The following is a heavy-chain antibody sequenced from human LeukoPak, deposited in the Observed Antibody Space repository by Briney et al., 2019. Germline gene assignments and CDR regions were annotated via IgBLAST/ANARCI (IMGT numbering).Heavy chain of an antibody. CDR1: GYTFTGYY. CDR2: INPNSGGT. D-gene: IGHD3-9*01. J-gene: IGHJ4*02. CDR3: ARLPVLRYFDWLLPHSYYFDY. Sequence: ASVKVSCKASGYTFTGYYMHWVRQAPGQGLEWTGWINPNSGGTNYAQKFQGRVTMTRNTSISTAYMELSSLRSEDTAVYYCARLPVLRYFDWLLPHSYYFDYWGQGTLVTVSS. V-gene: IGHV1-2*02.